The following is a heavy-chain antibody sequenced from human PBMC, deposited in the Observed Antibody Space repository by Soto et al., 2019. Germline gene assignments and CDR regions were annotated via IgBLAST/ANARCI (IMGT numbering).Heavy chain of an antibody. V-gene: IGHV4-4*07. CDR3: ARARPDFSSSWLFDY. J-gene: IGHJ4*02. CDR1: GGSISSYY. Sequence: SETLSLTCTVSGGSISSYYWSWIRQPAGKGLEWIGRIYTSGSTNYNPSLKSRVTMSVDTSKNQFSLKLSSVTAADTAVYYCARARPDFSSSWLFDYWGQGTLVTVSS. CDR2: IYTSGST. D-gene: IGHD6-13*01.